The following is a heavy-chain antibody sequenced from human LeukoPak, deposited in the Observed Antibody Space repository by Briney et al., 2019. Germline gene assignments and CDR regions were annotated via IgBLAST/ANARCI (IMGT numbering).Heavy chain of an antibody. CDR2: ITPSSSSR. D-gene: IGHD5-18*01. V-gene: IGHV3-23*01. J-gene: IGHJ4*02. Sequence: PGGSLRLSCAASGFTFSTHGMNWVRQAPGKGLEWVSGITPSSSSRYYAESVKGRFTISRDNSKNTVYLQVNSLRVEDTAVYYCAKDRGWIQFSLRGQGTLVTVSS. CDR1: GFTFSTHG. CDR3: AKDRGWIQFSL.